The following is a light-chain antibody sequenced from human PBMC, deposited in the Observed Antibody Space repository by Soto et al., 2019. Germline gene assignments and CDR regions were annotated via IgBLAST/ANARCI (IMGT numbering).Light chain of an antibody. V-gene: IGKV3-20*01. J-gene: IGKJ1*01. CDR1: QYVPSTF. Sequence: EIVLTQSPGTLSLPPGERATLSCRASQYVPSTFLAWYQQKPGQAPKLLIFAASRRATGIPDRFSGSGSGTDFTLTISRLEPEDSAVYYCQHYATSPTWTFGQGTKVEIK. CDR3: QHYATSPTWT. CDR2: AAS.